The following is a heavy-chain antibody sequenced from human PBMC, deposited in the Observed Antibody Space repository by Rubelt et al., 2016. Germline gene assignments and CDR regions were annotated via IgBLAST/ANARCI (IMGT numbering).Heavy chain of an antibody. V-gene: IGHV3-23*01. CDR3: AKDQGSTCYSGIDY. J-gene: IGHJ4*02. CDR2: ISDSGGIT. Sequence: GKGLEWVSTISDSGGITYYGDSVKGRFTISRENSKNTLYLQMNSLRAEDTAVYYCAKDQGSTCYSGIDYWGQGTLVTVSS. D-gene: IGHD2-21*02.